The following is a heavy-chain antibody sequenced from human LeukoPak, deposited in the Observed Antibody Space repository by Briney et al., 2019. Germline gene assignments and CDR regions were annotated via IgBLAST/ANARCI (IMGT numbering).Heavy chain of an antibody. J-gene: IGHJ3*02. V-gene: IGHV3-11*01. CDR2: ISSGGSTI. Sequence: GGSLRLSCSASGFTFSDYYMSWIRQAPGKGLEWVSYISSGGSTIYYADSVKGRFTISRDNAKNSLYLQMNSLRAEDTAVYYCARDGMVRGVIRKDAFDIWGQGTMVTVSS. CDR1: GFTFSDYY. CDR3: ARDGMVRGVIRKDAFDI. D-gene: IGHD3-10*01.